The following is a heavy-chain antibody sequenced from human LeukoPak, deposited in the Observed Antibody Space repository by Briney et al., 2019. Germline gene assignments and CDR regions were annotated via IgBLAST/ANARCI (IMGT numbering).Heavy chain of an antibody. Sequence: GGSLRLSCAASGLTFSSYAMHWVRQAPGKGLEWVAVISYDGSNKYYADSVKGRFTISRDNSKNTLYLQMNSLRAEDTAVYYCARELYSSPPLIYYYGMDVWGQGTTVNVSS. CDR3: ARELYSSPPLIYYYGMDV. CDR2: ISYDGSNK. J-gene: IGHJ6*02. CDR1: GLTFSSYA. D-gene: IGHD6-13*01. V-gene: IGHV3-30-3*01.